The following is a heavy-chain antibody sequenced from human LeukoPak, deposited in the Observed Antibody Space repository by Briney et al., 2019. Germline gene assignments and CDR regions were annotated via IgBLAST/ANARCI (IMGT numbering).Heavy chain of an antibody. J-gene: IGHJ4*02. CDR2: IYYSGST. CDR3: ARDSTMVRGVIGYFDC. CDR1: GGSMSRYY. V-gene: IGHV4-59*01. D-gene: IGHD3-10*01. Sequence: PSETLSLTCTVSGGSMSRYYWSWIRQPPGEALEWIGYIYYSGSTNYNPSLKSRVTISVDPSKNQFSLKLSSVTAADTAVYHCARDSTMVRGVIGYFDCWGQGTLVTVSS.